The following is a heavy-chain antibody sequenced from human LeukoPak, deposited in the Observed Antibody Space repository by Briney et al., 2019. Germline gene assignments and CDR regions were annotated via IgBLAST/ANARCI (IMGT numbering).Heavy chain of an antibody. J-gene: IGHJ3*02. Sequence: GGSLRLSCAASGFTFSSYAMSWVRQAPGKGLEWVSAISGSGGSTYYADSVKGRFTISRDNSKNTLYLQMNSLRAEDTAVYYCAIFGYSNYHAFDIWGQGTMVTVSS. CDR2: ISGSGGST. CDR1: GFTFSSYA. V-gene: IGHV3-23*01. D-gene: IGHD4-4*01. CDR3: AIFGYSNYHAFDI.